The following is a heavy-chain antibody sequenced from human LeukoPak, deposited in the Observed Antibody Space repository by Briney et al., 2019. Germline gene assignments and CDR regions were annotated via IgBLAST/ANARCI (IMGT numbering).Heavy chain of an antibody. D-gene: IGHD3-3*01. J-gene: IGHJ4*02. Sequence: SETLSLTCAVYDGSFSGYYWSWIRQPPGKGLEWIGEINHSGSTYYNPSLKSRVTISLDTSKSQFSLKVRYVTAADTAVYYCARGLNDSWTGENYWGQGTLVTVSS. CDR1: DGSFSGYY. CDR2: INHSGST. CDR3: ARGLNDSWTGENY. V-gene: IGHV4-34*01.